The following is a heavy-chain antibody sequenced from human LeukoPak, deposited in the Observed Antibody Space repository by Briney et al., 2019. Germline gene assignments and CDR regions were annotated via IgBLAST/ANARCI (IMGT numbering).Heavy chain of an antibody. Sequence: GGSLRLSCAASGFTFSSYSINWVRQAPGKGLEWVSSISSSSSYIYYADSVKVRFTISRDNAKNSLYLQMNSLRAEDTAVYYCARDGCSSTSCYVYGMDVWGKGTTVTVSS. V-gene: IGHV3-21*01. D-gene: IGHD2-2*01. CDR3: ARDGCSSTSCYVYGMDV. J-gene: IGHJ6*04. CDR1: GFTFSSYS. CDR2: ISSSSSYI.